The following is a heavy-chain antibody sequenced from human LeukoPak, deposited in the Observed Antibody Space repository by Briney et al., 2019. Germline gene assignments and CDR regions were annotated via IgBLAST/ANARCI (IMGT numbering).Heavy chain of an antibody. CDR2: ISYDGSNK. CDR1: GFTFSNYG. V-gene: IGHV3-30*18. Sequence: GGSLRLSCAASGFTFSNYGMHWVRRAPGKGLEWVAVISYDGSNKYYADSVKGRFTISRDNSKNTLYLQMNSLRAEDTAVYYCAKLVAVAPNPPNDYWGQGTLVTVSS. J-gene: IGHJ4*02. CDR3: AKLVAVAPNPPNDY. D-gene: IGHD6-19*01.